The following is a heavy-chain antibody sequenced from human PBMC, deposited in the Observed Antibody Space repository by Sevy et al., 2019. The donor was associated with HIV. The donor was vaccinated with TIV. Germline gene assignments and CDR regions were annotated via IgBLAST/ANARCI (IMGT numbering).Heavy chain of an antibody. D-gene: IGHD6-13*01. CDR1: GFTFSSYA. V-gene: IGHV3-23*01. Sequence: GGSLRLSCAASGFTFSSYAMSWVRQARGKGLEWVSAISGSGGSTYYADSVKGRFTISRDNSKNTLYLQMNSLRAEDTAVYYCAKDQAPGYSSSWEIDYWGQGTLVTVSS. J-gene: IGHJ4*02. CDR3: AKDQAPGYSSSWEIDY. CDR2: ISGSGGST.